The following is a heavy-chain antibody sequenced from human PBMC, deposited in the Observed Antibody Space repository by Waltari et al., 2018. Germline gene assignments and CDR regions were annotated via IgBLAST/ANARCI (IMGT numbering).Heavy chain of an antibody. CDR1: GGSISSYY. CDR2: IYYSGST. CDR3: ARDSSSWHNWFDP. D-gene: IGHD6-13*01. V-gene: IGHV4-59*01. Sequence: QVQLQESGPGLVKPSETLSLTCTVSGGSISSYYWSWIRQPPGKGLEWIGYIYYSGSTNYNPALKSRVTISVDTSKNQFSLKLRSVTAADTAVYYCARDSSSWHNWFDPWGQGTRVTVSS. J-gene: IGHJ5*02.